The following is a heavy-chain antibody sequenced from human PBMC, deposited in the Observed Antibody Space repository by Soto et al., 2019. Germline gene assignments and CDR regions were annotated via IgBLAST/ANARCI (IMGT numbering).Heavy chain of an antibody. CDR1: GFTFSSYS. Sequence: TGGSLRLSCAASGFTFSSYSMNWVRQAPGKGLEWVSSISSSSSYIYYADSVKGRFTISRDNAKNSLYLQMNSLRAEDTAVYYCARDLVAVAGARWFDPWGQGTLVTVSS. CDR3: ARDLVAVAGARWFDP. V-gene: IGHV3-21*01. D-gene: IGHD6-19*01. J-gene: IGHJ5*02. CDR2: ISSSSSYI.